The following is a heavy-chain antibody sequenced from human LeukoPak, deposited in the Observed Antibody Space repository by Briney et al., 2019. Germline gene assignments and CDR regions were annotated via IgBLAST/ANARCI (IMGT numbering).Heavy chain of an antibody. V-gene: IGHV4-61*01. Sequence: PSETLPLTCTVSGGSVSSGSYYWSWIRQPPGKGLEWIGYIYYSGSTNYKSSLKSRVTISVDTSKNQFSLKLSSVTAADTAVYYCARDRPGIAAAGGVDWGQGTLVTVSS. CDR3: ARDRPGIAAAGGVD. CDR1: GGSVSSGSYY. CDR2: IYYSGST. D-gene: IGHD6-13*01. J-gene: IGHJ4*02.